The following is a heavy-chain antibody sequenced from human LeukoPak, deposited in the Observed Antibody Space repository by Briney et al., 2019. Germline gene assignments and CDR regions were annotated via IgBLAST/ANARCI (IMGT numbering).Heavy chain of an antibody. CDR3: ARDRGAAALNPLDY. CDR2: IWYDGSNK. Sequence: GRSLRLSCAASGFTFSSYGMHWVRQAPGKGLEWVAVIWYDGSNKYCADSVKGRFTISRDNSKNTLYLQMNSLRAEDTAVYYCARDRGAAALNPLDYWGQGTLVTVSS. D-gene: IGHD6-13*01. V-gene: IGHV3-33*01. J-gene: IGHJ4*02. CDR1: GFTFSSYG.